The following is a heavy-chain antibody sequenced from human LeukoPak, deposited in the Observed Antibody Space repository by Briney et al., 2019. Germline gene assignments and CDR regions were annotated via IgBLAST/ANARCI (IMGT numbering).Heavy chain of an antibody. CDR1: GGSISSGGNY. CDR3: ARAHHSYGYVYYGMDV. V-gene: IGHV4-61*08. J-gene: IGHJ6*02. D-gene: IGHD5-18*01. Sequence: PSQTLSLTCSVSGGSISSGGNYWSWIRQPPGKGLEWIGYIYYSGSTNYNPSLKSRVTISVDTSKNQFSLKLSSVTAADTAVYYCARAHHSYGYVYYGMDVWGQGTTVTVSS. CDR2: IYYSGST.